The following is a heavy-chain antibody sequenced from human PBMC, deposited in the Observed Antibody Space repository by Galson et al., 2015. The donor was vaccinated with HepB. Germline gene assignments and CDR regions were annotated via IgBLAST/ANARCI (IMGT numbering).Heavy chain of an antibody. Sequence: ETLSLTCTVSGGSMSGYYWSWVRQPPGKELEWIGHIYYSGTTNYNPSLKSRVTISVDTSKSQFSLKVNSVTAADTAVYYCARLLSGWYAGLDYWGQGTLVTVSS. CDR2: IYYSGTT. CDR3: ARLLSGWYAGLDY. D-gene: IGHD6-19*01. V-gene: IGHV4-59*08. J-gene: IGHJ4*02. CDR1: GGSMSGYY.